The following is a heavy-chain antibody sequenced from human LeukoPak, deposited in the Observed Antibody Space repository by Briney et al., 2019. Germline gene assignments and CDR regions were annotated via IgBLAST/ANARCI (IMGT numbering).Heavy chain of an antibody. Sequence: SETLSLTCAVYGGSFSGYYWSWIRQPPGKGLEWIGEINHSGSTNYNPSLKSRVTMSVDTSKNQFSLKLSSVTAADTAVYFCARDRYYYDSSGYSLFDYWGQGTLVTVSS. V-gene: IGHV4-34*01. D-gene: IGHD3-22*01. CDR2: INHSGST. CDR1: GGSFSGYY. CDR3: ARDRYYYDSSGYSLFDY. J-gene: IGHJ4*02.